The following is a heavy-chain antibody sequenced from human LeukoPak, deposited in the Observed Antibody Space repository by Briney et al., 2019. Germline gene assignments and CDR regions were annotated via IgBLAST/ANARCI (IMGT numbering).Heavy chain of an antibody. CDR2: LHADGNEK. J-gene: IGHJ4*02. CDR3: ARGGYSFDY. Sequence: GGSLRLSCAAYGFSLSGYWMSWVRQAPGKGQEWVARLHADGNEKYFVHSVKGRFTVSRDNAKNSLYLQVNSLRVEDTAVYYCARGGYSFDYLGQGTLVTVSS. CDR1: GFSLSGYW. D-gene: IGHD5-12*01. V-gene: IGHV3-7*01.